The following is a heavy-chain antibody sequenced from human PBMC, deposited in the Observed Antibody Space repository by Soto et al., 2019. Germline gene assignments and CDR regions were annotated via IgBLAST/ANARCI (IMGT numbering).Heavy chain of an antibody. CDR1: GFIFSGYG. CDR2: ISYDESKT. D-gene: IGHD2-8*01. CDR3: ARDRGMVSYFFAMDV. V-gene: IGHV3-33*05. J-gene: IGHJ6*02. Sequence: QLVESGGGVVQPGRSLRLSCSASGFIFSGYGMHWVRQAPGKGLEWVAVISYDESKTYYGDSVKGRFTISRDNSKNTVFLPASSLRDEDTGFYYCARDRGMVSYFFAMDVWGQGTTGTVSS.